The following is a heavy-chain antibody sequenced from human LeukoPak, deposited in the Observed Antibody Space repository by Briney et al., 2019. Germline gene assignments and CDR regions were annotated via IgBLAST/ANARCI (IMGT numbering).Heavy chain of an antibody. D-gene: IGHD3-22*01. CDR2: FDPEDGET. Sequence: ASVEVSCKVSGYTLTELSMHWVRQAPGKGLEWMGGFDPEDGETIYAQKFQGRVTMTEDTSTVTAYMELSSLRSEDTAVYYCAITPLYYDSSGHDLGIWGQGTMVTVSS. CDR3: AITPLYYDSSGHDLGI. J-gene: IGHJ3*02. V-gene: IGHV1-24*01. CDR1: GYTLTELS.